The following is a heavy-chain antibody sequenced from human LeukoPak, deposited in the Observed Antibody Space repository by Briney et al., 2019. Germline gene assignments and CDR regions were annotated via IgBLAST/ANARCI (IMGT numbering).Heavy chain of an antibody. V-gene: IGHV1-18*01. J-gene: IGHJ4*02. CDR1: GYTFTSYG. CDR3: ARESEGHYYHSNARDY. D-gene: IGHD3-22*01. Sequence: ASVKVSCKASGYTFTSYGISWVRQAPGQGLEWMGWISAYNGNTNYAQKLQGRVTMTTDTSTSTAYMELRSLRSDDTAAYYCARESEGHYYHSNARDYCGQGTLVTVSS. CDR2: ISAYNGNT.